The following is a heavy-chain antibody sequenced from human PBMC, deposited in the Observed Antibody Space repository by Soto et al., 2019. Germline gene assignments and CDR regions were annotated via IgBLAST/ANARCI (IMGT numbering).Heavy chain of an antibody. CDR2: ISGSGGST. J-gene: IGHJ4*02. CDR1: GFTFSSYA. CDR3: AKSNFWSGYYTGVQSSGWF. V-gene: IGHV3-23*01. D-gene: IGHD3-3*01. Sequence: GGSLRLSCAASGFTFSSYAMSWVRQAPGKGLEWVSAISGSGGSTYYADSVKGRFTISRDNSKNTLYLQMNSLRAEDTAVYYCAKSNFWSGYYTGVQSSGWFGGQGTLVTVSS.